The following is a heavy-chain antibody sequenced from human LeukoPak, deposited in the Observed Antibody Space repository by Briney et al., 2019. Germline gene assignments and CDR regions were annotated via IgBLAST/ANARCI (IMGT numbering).Heavy chain of an antibody. D-gene: IGHD6-6*01. CDR3: ARGLYSSSP. J-gene: IGHJ4*02. CDR1: GFTFSSHS. V-gene: IGHV3-23*01. Sequence: PGGSLRRYRAGSGFTFSSHSMDWVRQAPGKGLEWVSAISGSGFTYYADSVKGRFTISRDNSKNTLYLQMNSLRAEDTAVYYCARGLYSSSPWGQGTLVTVSS. CDR2: ISGSGFT.